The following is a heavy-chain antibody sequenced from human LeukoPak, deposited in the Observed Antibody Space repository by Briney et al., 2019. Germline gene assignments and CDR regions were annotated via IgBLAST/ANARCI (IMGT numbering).Heavy chain of an antibody. V-gene: IGHV4-59*08. CDR2: IYYSGST. CDR3: ARAVPGNWFDP. D-gene: IGHD6-19*01. J-gene: IGHJ5*02. Sequence: PSETLSLTCTVSGCFISSYYWSWIRQPPGKGLEWIGYIYYSGSTNYNPSLKSRVTISVDTSKNQFSLKLSSVTAADTAVYYCARAVPGNWFDPWGQGTLVTVSS. CDR1: GCFISSYY.